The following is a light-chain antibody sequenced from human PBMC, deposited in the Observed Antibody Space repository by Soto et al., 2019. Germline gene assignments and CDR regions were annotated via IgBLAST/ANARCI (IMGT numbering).Light chain of an antibody. J-gene: IGKJ3*01. Sequence: IVLTQSPGTLSLSPGERATLSCRASQSVSSSYLAWYQQKPGQAPRLLIYGASSRATGIPDRFSGSGSGTHFTLTISRLEPEDFAVYYCQQYGSSPLFTFGPGTKVDIK. CDR2: GAS. CDR3: QQYGSSPLFT. CDR1: QSVSSSY. V-gene: IGKV3-20*01.